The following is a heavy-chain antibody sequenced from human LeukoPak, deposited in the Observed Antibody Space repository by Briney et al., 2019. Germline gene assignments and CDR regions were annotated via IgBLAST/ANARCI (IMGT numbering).Heavy chain of an antibody. CDR2: INQDGDGK. CDR1: GFTFRNYW. V-gene: IGHV3-7*01. D-gene: IGHD6-13*01. CDR3: ARAGGPGTVDY. Sequence: GGSLRLSCVVSGFTFRNYWMSWVRQAPGKGLEWGANINQDGDGKYHVDSVEGRFTISRDNAKNSLYLQMNSLRVEDTAVYYCARAGGPGTVDYWGQGTLVTVSS. J-gene: IGHJ4*02.